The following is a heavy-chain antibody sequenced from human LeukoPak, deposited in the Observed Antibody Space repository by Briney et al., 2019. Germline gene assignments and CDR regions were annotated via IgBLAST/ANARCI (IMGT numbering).Heavy chain of an antibody. CDR3: GGGAGDSCDI. D-gene: IGHD1-14*01. CDR2: VSFGGSNT. J-gene: IGHJ3*02. Sequence: GGSLRLSCSASGFTFSSFGMHWVRQAPGKGLTWVASVSFGGSNTYYAASVRGRFTISRDNAKSTLYLQMNSLGSEDTAVYFCGGGAGDSCDIWGQGTMVTVSS. CDR1: GFTFSSFG. V-gene: IGHV3-30*03.